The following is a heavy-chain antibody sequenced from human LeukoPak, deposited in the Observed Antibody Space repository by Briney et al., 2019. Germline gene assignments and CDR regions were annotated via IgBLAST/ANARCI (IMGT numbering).Heavy chain of an antibody. CDR1: GGSISTGTYY. J-gene: IGHJ3*02. Sequence: SQTLSLTCTVSGGSISTGTYYWSWIRQPAGKGLEWIGRIYTSGSTNYNPSLNSRVTISVDTSKNQFSLKLNSVTAADTAVYYCARGDYYGSGSYYNSAYDIWGQGTMVTVSS. D-gene: IGHD3-10*01. V-gene: IGHV4-61*02. CDR3: ARGDYYGSGSYYNSAYDI. CDR2: IYTSGST.